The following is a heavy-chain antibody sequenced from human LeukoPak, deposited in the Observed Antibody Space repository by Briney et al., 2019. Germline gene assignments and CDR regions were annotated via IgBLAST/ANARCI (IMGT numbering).Heavy chain of an antibody. Sequence: SQTLSLTCTVSGASIRSGDYYWSWIRQPPGKGLEWIGRINHSGSTNYSPSLKSRATISVDTSKSQFSLKLNSMTAADTAVYYCARGEGARDGYNCEGPFYFDYWGQGTLVTVSS. CDR1: GASIRSGDYY. D-gene: IGHD5-24*01. CDR3: ARGEGARDGYNCEGPFYFDY. CDR2: INHSGST. V-gene: IGHV4-39*07. J-gene: IGHJ4*02.